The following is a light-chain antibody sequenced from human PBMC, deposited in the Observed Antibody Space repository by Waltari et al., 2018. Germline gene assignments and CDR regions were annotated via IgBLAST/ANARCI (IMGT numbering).Light chain of an antibody. Sequence: SSELTQDPAVSVALGQTVRITCQGDSPRSYHASWYQQKPGQAPVLVIYGKNNRPSGIPDRFSGSSSGNTASLTITGAQAEDEADYYCNSRDSSGNHYVFGTGTKVTVL. J-gene: IGLJ1*01. CDR2: GKN. CDR3: NSRDSSGNHYV. V-gene: IGLV3-19*01. CDR1: SPRSYH.